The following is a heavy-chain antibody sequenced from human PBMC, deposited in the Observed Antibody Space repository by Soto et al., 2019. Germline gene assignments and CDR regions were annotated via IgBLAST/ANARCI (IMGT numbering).Heavy chain of an antibody. J-gene: IGHJ3*02. Sequence: QVQLVQSGAEVKKPGASVKVSCKASGYTFTNFGISWVRQAPGQGLEWLGWLSTYREDRNYAQRVQDRVSMTTDTSTSTAYMELRTLISDDTAVYYCARISLGPAPTDAFYIWGQGTMVTVSS. V-gene: IGHV1-18*01. CDR2: LSTYREDR. CDR3: ARISLGPAPTDAFYI. CDR1: GYTFTNFG. D-gene: IGHD1-26*01.